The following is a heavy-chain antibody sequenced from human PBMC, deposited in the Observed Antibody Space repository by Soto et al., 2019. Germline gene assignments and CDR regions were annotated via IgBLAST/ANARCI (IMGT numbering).Heavy chain of an antibody. CDR3: ARSTVTTIFYYYGMDV. D-gene: IGHD4-17*01. Sequence: QVQLVESGGGVVQPGRSLRLSCAASGFTFSSYGMHWVRQAPGKGLEWVAVIWYDGSNKYYADSVKGRFTISRDNSKNTLYLQMNSLRAEDTAVNYCARSTVTTIFYYYGMDVWGQGTTVTVSS. CDR2: IWYDGSNK. V-gene: IGHV3-33*01. CDR1: GFTFSSYG. J-gene: IGHJ6*02.